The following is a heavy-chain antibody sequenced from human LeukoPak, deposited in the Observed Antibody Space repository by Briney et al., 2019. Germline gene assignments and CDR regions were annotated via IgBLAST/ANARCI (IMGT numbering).Heavy chain of an antibody. Sequence: SETLSLTCTVSGGSISSYYWSRIRQPPGKGLEWIGYIYYSGSTNYNSSLKSRVTISVDTSKNQFSLKLSSVTAADTAVYYCARESGIVGAVDIWGQGTMVTVSS. CDR3: ARESGIVGAVDI. CDR1: GGSISSYY. D-gene: IGHD1-26*01. J-gene: IGHJ3*02. CDR2: IYYSGST. V-gene: IGHV4-59*01.